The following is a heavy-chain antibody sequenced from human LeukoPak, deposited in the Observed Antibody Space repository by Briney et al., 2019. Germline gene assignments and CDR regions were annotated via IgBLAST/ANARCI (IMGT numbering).Heavy chain of an antibody. Sequence: GGSLRLSCAASGFTLSSYSMTWVRQAPGKGLEWVSSIRSSSSFIYYADSVKGRFTISRDNAKNSLFLQMNSLRAEDTAVYYCTRTLQSVRDGYKSFDSWGQGTLVTVSS. J-gene: IGHJ4*02. CDR2: IRSSSSFI. V-gene: IGHV3-21*01. CDR3: TRTLQSVRDGYKSFDS. D-gene: IGHD5-24*01. CDR1: GFTLSSYS.